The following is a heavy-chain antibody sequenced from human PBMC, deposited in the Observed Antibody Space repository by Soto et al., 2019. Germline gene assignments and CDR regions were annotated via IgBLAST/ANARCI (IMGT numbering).Heavy chain of an antibody. J-gene: IGHJ4*02. D-gene: IGHD6-13*01. Sequence: LKISCKGSGYSFTSYWISWVRQMPGKGLEWMGRIDRSDSYTNYSPSFQGHVTISADKSISTAYLQWSSLKASDTAMYYCARHGIAAAGTHFDYWGQGTLVTVSS. CDR1: GYSFTSYW. V-gene: IGHV5-10-1*01. CDR3: ARHGIAAAGTHFDY. CDR2: IDRSDSYT.